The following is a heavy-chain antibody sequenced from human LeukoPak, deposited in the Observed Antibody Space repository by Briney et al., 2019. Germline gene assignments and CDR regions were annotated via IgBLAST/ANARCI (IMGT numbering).Heavy chain of an antibody. V-gene: IGHV3-30*04. CDR3: ARDAVYWGSDYYYYYMDV. CDR1: GFTFSSYA. CDR2: ISNDGSNK. Sequence: GGSLRLSCAASGFTFSSYAMSWVRQAPGKGLEWVAVISNDGSNKYHADSVKARFTISRDNSKNTLYLQMNSLRAEDTAVYYCARDAVYWGSDYYYYYMDVWGKGTTVTVSS. J-gene: IGHJ6*03. D-gene: IGHD3-16*01.